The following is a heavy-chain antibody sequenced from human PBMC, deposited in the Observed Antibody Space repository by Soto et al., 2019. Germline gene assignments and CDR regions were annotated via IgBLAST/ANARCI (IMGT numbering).Heavy chain of an antibody. Sequence: ASVKVSCKASGYTFTSYAMHWVRQAPGQRLEWMGWINAGNGNTKYSQKFQGRATITRDTSASTAYMELSSLRSEDTAVYYCARVDAGIQLFGYYYYYMDVWGKGTTVTVSS. CDR3: ARVDAGIQLFGYYYYYMDV. D-gene: IGHD5-18*01. V-gene: IGHV1-3*01. CDR2: INAGNGNT. J-gene: IGHJ6*03. CDR1: GYTFTSYA.